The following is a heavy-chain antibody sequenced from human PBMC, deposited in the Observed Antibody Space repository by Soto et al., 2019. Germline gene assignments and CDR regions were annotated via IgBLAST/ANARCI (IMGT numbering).Heavy chain of an antibody. CDR3: ARDHIVVVTDIHDSYYGMDV. Sequence: SVKVSCKASGGTFSSYAISWVRQAPGEGREWMGGIIPIFGTANYAQKFQGRVTITADESTSTAYMELSSLRSEDTAVYYCARDHIVVVTDIHDSYYGMDVWGQGTTVTVSS. V-gene: IGHV1-69*13. D-gene: IGHD2-21*02. J-gene: IGHJ6*02. CDR1: GGTFSSYA. CDR2: IIPIFGTA.